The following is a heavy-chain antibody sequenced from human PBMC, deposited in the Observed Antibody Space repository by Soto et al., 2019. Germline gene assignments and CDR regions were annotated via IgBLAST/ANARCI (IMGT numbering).Heavy chain of an antibody. CDR2: ISGSGGST. CDR3: AKDSKQLPGGLFDY. D-gene: IGHD6-13*01. V-gene: IGHV3-23*01. CDR1: GVTVRESG. Sequence: GGSLGLACAASGVTVRESGMEWVRQAPGKGLEWVSAISGSGGSTNYADSVKGRFTISRDNSKNTLYLQMNSLRAEDTAVYYCAKDSKQLPGGLFDYWGQGTLVTVSS. J-gene: IGHJ4*02.